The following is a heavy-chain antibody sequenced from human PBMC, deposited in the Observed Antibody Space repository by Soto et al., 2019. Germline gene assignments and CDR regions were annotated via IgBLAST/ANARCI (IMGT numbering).Heavy chain of an antibody. CDR2: IYYSGST. Sequence: SETLSLTCTVSGGSISSYYWSWIRQPPGKGLEWIGYIYYSGSTNYNPSLKSRVTISVDTSKNQFSLKLSSVTAADTAVYYCARDPSRGYFDYWGQGTLVTVSS. CDR1: GGSISSYY. CDR3: ARDPSRGYFDY. V-gene: IGHV4-59*01. J-gene: IGHJ4*02. D-gene: IGHD3-10*01.